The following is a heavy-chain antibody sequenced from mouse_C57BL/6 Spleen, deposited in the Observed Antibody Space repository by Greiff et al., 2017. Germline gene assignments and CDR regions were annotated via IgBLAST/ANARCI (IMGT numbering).Heavy chain of an antibody. D-gene: IGHD1-1*01. J-gene: IGHJ3*01. Sequence: EVQLQQSGAELVKPGASVKLSCTASGFNIKDYYMHWVKQRTEQGLEWIGRIDPEDGETKYAPKFQGKATITADPSSNTAYLQLSSLTSGDPAVYYLARLLLPEGFAYWGQGTWVTVSA. CDR2: IDPEDGET. CDR3: ARLLLPEGFAY. V-gene: IGHV14-2*01. CDR1: GFNIKDYY.